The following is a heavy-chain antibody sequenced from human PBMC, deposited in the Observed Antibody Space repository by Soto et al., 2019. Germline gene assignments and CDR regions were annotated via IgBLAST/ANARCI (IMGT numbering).Heavy chain of an antibody. D-gene: IGHD2-21*02. CDR3: AGGLRQGTEWNYYYYYMDV. J-gene: IGHJ6*03. CDR2: ISSSSSTI. Sequence: GGSLRLSCAASGFTFSSYSMNWVRQAPGKGLEWVSYISSSSSTIYYADSVKGRFTISRDNAKNSLYLQMNSLRAEDTAVYYCAGGLRQGTEWNYYYYYMDVWGKGTTVTVSS. CDR1: GFTFSSYS. V-gene: IGHV3-48*01.